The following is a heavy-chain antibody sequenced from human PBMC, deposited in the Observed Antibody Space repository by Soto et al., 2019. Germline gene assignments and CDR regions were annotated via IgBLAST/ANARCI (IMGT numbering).Heavy chain of an antibody. CDR1: GYSFRDYG. CDR2: ISAYTGDT. D-gene: IGHD4-17*01. V-gene: IGHV1-18*01. Sequence: ASVKVSCKGSGYSFRDYGVSWVRQAPGQGLEWMGWISAYTGDTHYARKFQGTLTMTTDISTSTAYMELRSLRSDDTAFYYCARAPLYGDHDFWAQGTLVIVSS. CDR3: ARAPLYGDHDF. J-gene: IGHJ4*02.